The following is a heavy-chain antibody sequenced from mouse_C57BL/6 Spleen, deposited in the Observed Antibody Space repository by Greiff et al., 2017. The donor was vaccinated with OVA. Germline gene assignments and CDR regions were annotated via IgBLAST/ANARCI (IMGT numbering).Heavy chain of an antibody. D-gene: IGHD1-1*01. CDR1: GYTFTDYD. V-gene: IGHV1-15*01. CDR3: TRSRKLRYYFDY. CDR2: IDPGAGGT. J-gene: IGHJ2*01. Sequence: VKLMESGAELVRPGASVTLSCKASGYTFTDYDMHWVKQTPVNGLEWIGAIDPGAGGTAYNQKFKGKAILTADKSSRTAYLELRSLTSEDSAVYYCTRSRKLRYYFDYWGQGTTLTVSS.